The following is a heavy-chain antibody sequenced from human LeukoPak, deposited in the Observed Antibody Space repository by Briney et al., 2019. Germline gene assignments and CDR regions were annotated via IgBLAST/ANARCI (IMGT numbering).Heavy chain of an antibody. V-gene: IGHV1-69*04. D-gene: IGHD2-21*02. CDR3: ATPRIYCGGDCYPDAFDI. J-gene: IGHJ3*02. Sequence: ASVKVSCKASGGTFSSYAISWVRQAPGQGLEWMGRIIPIFGIANYAQKFQGRVTITADKSASTAYMELSSLRSEDTAVYYCATPRIYCGGDCYPDAFDICGQGTMVTVSS. CDR1: GGTFSSYA. CDR2: IIPIFGIA.